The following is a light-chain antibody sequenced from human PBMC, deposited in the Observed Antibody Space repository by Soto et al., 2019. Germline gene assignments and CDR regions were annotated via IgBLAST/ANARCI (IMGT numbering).Light chain of an antibody. CDR2: RDS. J-gene: IGLJ3*02. V-gene: IGLV3-9*01. CDR1: NIGSKN. Sequence: ELTQPLSVSVALGQTARITCGGNNIGSKNVHWYQQKPGQAPVLVIYRDSNRPSGIPERFSGSNSGNTATLTISRAQAGDEADYYCQVWDSSTTVFGGGTKLTVL. CDR3: QVWDSSTTV.